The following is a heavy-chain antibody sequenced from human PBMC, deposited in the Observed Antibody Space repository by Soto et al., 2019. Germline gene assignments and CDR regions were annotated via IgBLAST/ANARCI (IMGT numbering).Heavy chain of an antibody. CDR1: GGTFSSHS. D-gene: IGHD2-21*02. Sequence: VQLMQSGAEVKKPGSSVNVSCKASGGTFSSHSINWVRQAPGQGLEWMGGIITLFGTSNYAQNFQGRVTITSDPSTSTADMERNRMTSDETAVYYCAREVGYGDFAAALLDWGQGTLVTVSS. J-gene: IGHJ4*02. CDR3: AREVGYGDFAAALLD. V-gene: IGHV1-69*01. CDR2: IITLFGTS.